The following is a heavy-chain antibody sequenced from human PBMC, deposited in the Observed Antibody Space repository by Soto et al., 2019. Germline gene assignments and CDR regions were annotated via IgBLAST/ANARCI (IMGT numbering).Heavy chain of an antibody. D-gene: IGHD3-22*01. V-gene: IGHV4-31*03. Sequence: PSETLSLTCTVSGGSISSGGYYWSWIRQHPGKGLEWIGYIYYSGSTYYNPSLKSRVTISVDTSKNQFSLKLSSVTAADTAVYYCARGPHDLYYYDSSGFPPQPLDYWGQGTLVTVSS. CDR3: ARGPHDLYYYDSSGFPPQPLDY. J-gene: IGHJ4*02. CDR1: GGSISSGGYY. CDR2: IYYSGST.